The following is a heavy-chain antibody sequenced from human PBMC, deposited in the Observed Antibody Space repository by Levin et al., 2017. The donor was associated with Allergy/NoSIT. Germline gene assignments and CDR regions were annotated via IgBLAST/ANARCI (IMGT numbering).Heavy chain of an antibody. J-gene: IGHJ6*02. D-gene: IGHD6-19*01. CDR1: GGSIRSGGYY. Sequence: SPTLSLPCPVSGGSIRSGGYYWSWIRQHPGKGLEWIGYIYYSGSTYYNPSLKSRVTISVDTSKNQFSLKLSSVTAADTAVYYCAREGGDSSGWYMNYGMDVWGQGTTVTVSS. CDR3: AREGGDSSGWYMNYGMDV. CDR2: IYYSGST. V-gene: IGHV4-31*03.